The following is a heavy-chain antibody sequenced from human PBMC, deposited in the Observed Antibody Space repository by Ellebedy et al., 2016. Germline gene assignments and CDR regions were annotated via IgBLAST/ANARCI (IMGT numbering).Heavy chain of an antibody. Sequence: GGSLRLSCAAFGFTFDDYTMHWVRQALGKGLEWVSLLNWDGGSTYYADSVKGRFTISRDNSKNSLYLQMNSLRTEDTALYYCAKGRSSGWYLFDYWGQGTLVTVSS. CDR3: AKGRSSGWYLFDY. CDR2: LNWDGGST. D-gene: IGHD6-19*01. V-gene: IGHV3-43*01. J-gene: IGHJ4*02. CDR1: GFTFDDYT.